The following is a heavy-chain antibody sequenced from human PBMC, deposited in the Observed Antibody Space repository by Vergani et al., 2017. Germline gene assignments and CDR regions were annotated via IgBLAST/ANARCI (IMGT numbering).Heavy chain of an antibody. D-gene: IGHD2-2*01. CDR3: ARGYCSSTSCYRYFDY. CDR2: INHSGST. V-gene: IGHV4-34*01. Sequence: QVQLQQWGAGLLKPSETLSLTCAVYGGSFSGYYWSWIRQPPGKGLEWIGEINHSGSTNYNPSLKSRVTILVDTSKNKFSLKLSSVPAADTAVYYCARGYCSSTSCYRYFDYWGQGTLVTVSS. CDR1: GGSFSGYY. J-gene: IGHJ4*02.